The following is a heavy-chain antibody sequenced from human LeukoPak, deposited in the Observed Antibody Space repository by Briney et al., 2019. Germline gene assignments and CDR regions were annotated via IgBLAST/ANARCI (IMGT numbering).Heavy chain of an antibody. CDR1: GGSFSGYY. Sequence: SETLSLTCAVYGGSFSGYYWSWIRQPPGKGLEWIGEINHSGSTNYNPSLKGRVTISVDTSKNQFSLKLSSVTAADTAVYYCARGFYSSWIDYWGQGTLVTVSS. D-gene: IGHD6-13*01. CDR3: ARGFYSSWIDY. V-gene: IGHV4-34*01. CDR2: INHSGST. J-gene: IGHJ4*02.